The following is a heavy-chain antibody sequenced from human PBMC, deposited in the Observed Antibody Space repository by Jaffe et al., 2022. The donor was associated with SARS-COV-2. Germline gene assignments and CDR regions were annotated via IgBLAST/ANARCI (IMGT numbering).Heavy chain of an antibody. J-gene: IGHJ5*02. CDR1: GGSISSYY. D-gene: IGHD1-1*01. CDR3: ARQYNWNDQFEP. Sequence: QVQLQESGPGLVKPSETLSLTCTVSGGSISSYYWSWIRQPPGKGLEWIGYIYYSGSTNYNPSLKSRVTISVDTSKNQFSLKLSSVTAADTAVYYCARQYNWNDQFEPWGQGTLVTVSS. V-gene: IGHV4-59*01. CDR2: IYYSGST.